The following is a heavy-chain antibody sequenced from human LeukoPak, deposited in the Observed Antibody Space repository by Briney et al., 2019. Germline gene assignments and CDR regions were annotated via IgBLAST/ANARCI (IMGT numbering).Heavy chain of an antibody. CDR3: ARDQVAAPFSFDY. CDR1: GFTFSSYA. CDR2: ISYDGSNK. Sequence: GRSLRLSCAASGFTFSSYAMYWVRQAPGKGLEWVALISYDGSNKNYADSVKGRFTISRDNSKNTLYLQMNTLRAEDTAVYYCARDQVAAPFSFDYWGQGTLITVSS. V-gene: IGHV3-30-3*01. D-gene: IGHD6-13*01. J-gene: IGHJ4*02.